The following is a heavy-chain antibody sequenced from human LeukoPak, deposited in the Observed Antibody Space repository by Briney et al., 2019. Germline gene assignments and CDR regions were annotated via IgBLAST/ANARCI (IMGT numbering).Heavy chain of an antibody. V-gene: IGHV1-18*01. CDR1: GYTFFSYG. CDR3: ARDARSGSYFYDY. Sequence: ASVKVSCKASGYTFFSYGISWVRQAPVQGLEWMGWISGYNGNTHYAQKVQGRVTMTTDTSTTTDYMELRSLRSDDTAVYYCARDARSGSYFYDYWGQGTLVTVSS. D-gene: IGHD1-26*01. J-gene: IGHJ4*02. CDR2: ISGYNGNT.